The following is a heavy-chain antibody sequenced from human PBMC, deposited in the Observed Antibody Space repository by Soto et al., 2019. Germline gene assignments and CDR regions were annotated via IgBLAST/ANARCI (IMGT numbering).Heavy chain of an antibody. CDR2: ISYDGSNK. Sequence: QVQLVESGGGVVQPGRSLRLSCAASGFTFSSYGMHWVRQAPGKGLEWVAVISYDGSNKYYADSVKGRFTISRDNSKNTLYLQMNSLRAEDTAVYYCAKDGGYCSGGSCYGMDVWGQGTTVTVSS. J-gene: IGHJ6*02. D-gene: IGHD2-15*01. CDR3: AKDGGYCSGGSCYGMDV. V-gene: IGHV3-30*18. CDR1: GFTFSSYG.